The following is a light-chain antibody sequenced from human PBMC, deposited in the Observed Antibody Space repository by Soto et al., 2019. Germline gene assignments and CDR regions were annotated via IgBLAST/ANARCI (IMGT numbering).Light chain of an antibody. J-gene: IGKJ1*01. CDR2: GAS. V-gene: IGKV3-15*01. CDR3: QHYNNWPRT. CDR1: QSVSSN. Sequence: EIVMTQSPGTLSVSPGERATLSCRASQSVSSNLAWYQQKPGQAPMLLIYGASTRATRITARFSGSRSVTEFTLTISSLQSADFAVYYCQHYNNWPRTFGQGTKVEIK.